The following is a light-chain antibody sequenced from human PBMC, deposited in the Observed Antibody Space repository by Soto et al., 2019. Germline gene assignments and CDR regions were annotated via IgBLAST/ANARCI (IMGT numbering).Light chain of an antibody. CDR3: GSYATRDPFV. V-gene: IGLV2-14*01. CDR2: DVR. CDR1: APDLGAYNY. J-gene: IGLJ1*01. Sequence: QSVLTQPASMPGSAGQSITLSCTGTAPDLGAYNYVSWYQRHPDKAPKLIIYDVRNRPSGVSYRFSGSKYVTTAPLPVSGLQPEDEADYYCGSYATRDPFVFGTGTKVTVL.